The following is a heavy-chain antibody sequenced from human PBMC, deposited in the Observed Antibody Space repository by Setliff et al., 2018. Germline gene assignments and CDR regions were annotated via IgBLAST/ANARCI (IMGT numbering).Heavy chain of an antibody. J-gene: IGHJ5*02. Sequence: GSLRLSCAASGFTFSSYGMHWVRQAPGKGLEWVAFIRYDGSNKYYADSVKGRFTISRDNSKNTLYLQMNSLRAEDTAVYYCAKDYPATSGDYYWFDPWGQGTLVTVSS. V-gene: IGHV3-30*02. CDR3: AKDYPATSGDYYWFDP. CDR1: GFTFSSYG. D-gene: IGHD4-17*01. CDR2: IRYDGSNK.